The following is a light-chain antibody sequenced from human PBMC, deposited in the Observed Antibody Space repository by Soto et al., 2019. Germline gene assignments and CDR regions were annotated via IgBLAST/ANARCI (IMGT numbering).Light chain of an antibody. V-gene: IGLV2-8*01. Sequence: QSALTQPPSASGSPGQSVTISCTGTSSDIGGYDHVSWYRQDPGKAPKVMIYEVTKRPSGVPDRFSCSKAGNTASLTVFGLQAEDEANYYCGSFAGPVWVFGGGTKLTVL. CDR3: GSFAGPVWV. CDR1: SSDIGGYDH. J-gene: IGLJ3*02. CDR2: EVT.